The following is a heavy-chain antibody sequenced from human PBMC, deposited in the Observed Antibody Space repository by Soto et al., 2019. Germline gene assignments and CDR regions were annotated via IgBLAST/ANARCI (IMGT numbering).Heavy chain of an antibody. J-gene: IGHJ4*02. D-gene: IGHD3-9*01. CDR3: VSDYDILTAYQYYFDY. V-gene: IGHV1-46*01. Sequence: QVHLVQSGADVKKPGASVKVSCKASGYTFTNYYMHWVRQAPGQGLEWMGIINPRVGSTSYAQRFQGRVTITXXTXTXXVYMKLSSLRTEDTAVYYCVSDYDILTAYQYYFDYWGQGTLVTVSS. CDR1: GYTFTNYY. CDR2: INPRVGST.